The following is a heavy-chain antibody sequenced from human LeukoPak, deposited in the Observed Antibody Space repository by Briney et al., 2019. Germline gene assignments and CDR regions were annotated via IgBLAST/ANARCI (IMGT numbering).Heavy chain of an antibody. V-gene: IGHV3-21*01. CDR3: ASGINYYDSSGYDC. Sequence: GGSLKLSCAASGFTFSGSAMHWVRQAPGKGLEWVSSISSSSTYIYYADSVKGRFTTSRDNAKNSLYLQMNSLRAEDTAVYYCASGINYYDSSGYDCWGQGTLVTVSS. CDR1: GFTFSGSA. J-gene: IGHJ4*02. CDR2: ISSSSTYI. D-gene: IGHD3-22*01.